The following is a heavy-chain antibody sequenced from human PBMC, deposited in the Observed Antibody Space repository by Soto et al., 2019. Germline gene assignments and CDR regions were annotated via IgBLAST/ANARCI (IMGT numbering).Heavy chain of an antibody. V-gene: IGHV3-30*18. Sequence: QVQLVESGGGVVQPGRSLRLSCAASGFTFSSYGMHWVRQAPGKGLEWVAVISYDGSNKYYAYSVKGRFTISRDNSKNTLYLQMNSLRAEDTAVYYCAKDHFLWFGDSPGYYYGMDVWGQGTTVTVSS. CDR2: ISYDGSNK. D-gene: IGHD3-10*01. CDR3: AKDHFLWFGDSPGYYYGMDV. CDR1: GFTFSSYG. J-gene: IGHJ6*02.